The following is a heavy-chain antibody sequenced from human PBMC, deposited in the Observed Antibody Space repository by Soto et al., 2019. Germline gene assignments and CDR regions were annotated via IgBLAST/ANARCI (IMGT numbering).Heavy chain of an antibody. Sequence: GGSLRLSCTASGFTFGDYAMSWFRQAPGKGLEWVGFIRSKAYGGTTEYAASVKGRFTISRDDSKSIAYLQMNSLKTEDTAVYYCTRALPLYCSSTSCLNWFDPWGQGTLVTVSS. D-gene: IGHD2-2*01. CDR2: IRSKAYGGTT. J-gene: IGHJ5*02. CDR1: GFTFGDYA. CDR3: TRALPLYCSSTSCLNWFDP. V-gene: IGHV3-49*03.